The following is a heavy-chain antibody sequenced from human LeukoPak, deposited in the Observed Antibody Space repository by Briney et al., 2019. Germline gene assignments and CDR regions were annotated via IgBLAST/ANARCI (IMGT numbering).Heavy chain of an antibody. V-gene: IGHV4-61*02. CDR3: ARAIEVGAMTPFDY. CDR1: GGSISSGSYY. D-gene: IGHD1-26*01. CDR2: IYHSGST. J-gene: IGHJ4*02. Sequence: SQTLSLTCTVSGGSISSGSYYWSWIRQPAGKGLEWIGRIYHSGSTYYNPSLKSRVTISVDTSKNQFSLKLTSVTAADTAVYYCARAIEVGAMTPFDYWGQGTLVTVSS.